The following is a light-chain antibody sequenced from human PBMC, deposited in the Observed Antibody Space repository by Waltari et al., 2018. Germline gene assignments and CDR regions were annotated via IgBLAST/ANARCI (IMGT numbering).Light chain of an antibody. CDR2: DAS. Sequence: EIVLTQSPATLSLSPGERATLSCRASQSVSSYVAWYQQKPGQAPSLLIYDASNRATGIPARFSCSGSGTDFTLTISSLEPEDFAVYYCQQRSNWPPVFTFGPGTKVDIK. CDR1: QSVSSY. CDR3: QQRSNWPPVFT. V-gene: IGKV3-11*01. J-gene: IGKJ3*01.